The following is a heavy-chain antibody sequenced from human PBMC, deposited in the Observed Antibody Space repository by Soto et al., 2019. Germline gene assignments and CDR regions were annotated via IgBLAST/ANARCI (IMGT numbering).Heavy chain of an antibody. CDR2: ISQSGNT. D-gene: IGHD6-6*01. Sequence: SETLSLTCSIYSGSFSGYYWSWIRQPPGKGLEWIGEISQSGNTNYSPSLKSRVSISIDTSKKQLSLNLASVSAADTAVYYCARAPKVSGSSQTRPDFWGQGTLVTVSS. CDR1: SGSFSGYY. J-gene: IGHJ4*02. CDR3: ARAPKVSGSSQTRPDF. V-gene: IGHV4-34*01.